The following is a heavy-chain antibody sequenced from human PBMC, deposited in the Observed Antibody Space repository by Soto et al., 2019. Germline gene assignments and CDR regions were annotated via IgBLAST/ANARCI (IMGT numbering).Heavy chain of an antibody. V-gene: IGHV4-59*01. Sequence: LETLSLTCSVSGGSISNYCWNWIRQPPGKGPEWIGYMCYSGSTNYNPSLKSRVTISVDTSKNQFSLKLSSVTAADTAVYYCARGINAAAPGTLAYWGQGTLVTVSS. CDR2: MCYSGST. J-gene: IGHJ4*02. CDR1: GGSISNYC. CDR3: ARGINAAAPGTLAY. D-gene: IGHD6-13*01.